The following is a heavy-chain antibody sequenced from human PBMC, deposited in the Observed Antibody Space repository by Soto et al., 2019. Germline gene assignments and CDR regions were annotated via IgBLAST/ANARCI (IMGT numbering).Heavy chain of an antibody. CDR1: GFTFSTYA. V-gene: IGHV3-23*01. D-gene: IGHD5-18*01. CDR3: AKEGPRGGYSYGYSQY. J-gene: IGHJ1*01. CDR2: ISGSGGST. Sequence: PAGSQRLSCAASGFTFSTYAMSWVRQAPGKGLEWVSAISGSGGSTYYADSVKGRFTISRDNSKNTLYLQMNSLRAEDTAVYYCAKEGPRGGYSYGYSQYWGQGTLVTVSS.